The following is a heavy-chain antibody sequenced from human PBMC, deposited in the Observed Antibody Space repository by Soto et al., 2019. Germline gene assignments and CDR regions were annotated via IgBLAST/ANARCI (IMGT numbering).Heavy chain of an antibody. J-gene: IGHJ6*02. CDR2: IKEDGSDK. V-gene: IGHV3-7*01. D-gene: IGHD1-26*01. CDR1: GFTFSRYW. CDR3: ARESQEQIYGMDV. Sequence: PGGSLRLSCVGSGFTFSRYWMTWVRQAPGKGLEWVANIKEDGSDKYYVGSVKGRFTISRDNAQNSLYLQMNSLRAEDTAVYYCARESQEQIYGMDVWGQGTTVTVAS.